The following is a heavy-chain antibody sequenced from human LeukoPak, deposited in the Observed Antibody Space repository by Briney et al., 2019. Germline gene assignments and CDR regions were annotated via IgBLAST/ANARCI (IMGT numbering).Heavy chain of an antibody. J-gene: IGHJ5*02. Sequence: EASVKVSCKASGGTFSSYAISWVRQAPGQGLEWMGGIIPIFGTANYAQKFQGRVTITADESTSTAYMELSSLRSEDTAVYYCARDPPRDGYRYNNWFDPWGQGTLDIVSS. D-gene: IGHD5-24*01. CDR3: ARDPPRDGYRYNNWFDP. CDR1: GGTFSSYA. CDR2: IIPIFGTA. V-gene: IGHV1-69*13.